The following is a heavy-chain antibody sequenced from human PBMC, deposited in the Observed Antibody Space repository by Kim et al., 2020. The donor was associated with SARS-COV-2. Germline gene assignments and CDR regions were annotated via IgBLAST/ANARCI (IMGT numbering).Heavy chain of an antibody. Sequence: GGSLRLSCAASGFTFSSYAMSWVRQAPGKGLEWVSAISGSGGSTYYADSVKGRFTISRDNSKNTLYLQMNSLRAEDTAVCYCAKDSHSSGWFLFDYWGQGTLVTVSS. D-gene: IGHD6-19*01. J-gene: IGHJ4*02. V-gene: IGHV3-23*01. CDR3: AKDSHSSGWFLFDY. CDR2: ISGSGGST. CDR1: GFTFSSYA.